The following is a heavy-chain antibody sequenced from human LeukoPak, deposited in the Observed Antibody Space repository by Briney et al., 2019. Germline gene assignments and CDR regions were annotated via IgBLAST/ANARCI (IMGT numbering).Heavy chain of an antibody. Sequence: GGSLRLSCAASGFTFSSYSMNWVRQAPGKGLEWVSSISSSSSYIYYADSVKGRFTISRDNAKNSLYLQMNSLRAEDTAVYYCARAGQTTYLAFDIWGQGTMVTASS. CDR2: ISSSSSYI. D-gene: IGHD4-17*01. V-gene: IGHV3-21*01. CDR3: ARAGQTTYLAFDI. CDR1: GFTFSSYS. J-gene: IGHJ3*02.